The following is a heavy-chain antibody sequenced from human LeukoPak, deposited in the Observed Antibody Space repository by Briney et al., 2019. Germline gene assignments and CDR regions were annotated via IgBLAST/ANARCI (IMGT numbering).Heavy chain of an antibody. V-gene: IGHV4-31*03. CDR2: IYYSGST. J-gene: IGHJ6*02. CDR3: ARAEDSSGYYYSSRAPYYYYGMDV. D-gene: IGHD3-22*01. Sequence: KTSETLSLTCTVSGGSISSGGYYWSWIRQHPGKGLEWIGYIYYSGSTYYNPSLKSRVTISVDTSKNQFSLKLSSVTAADTAVYYCARAEDSSGYYYSSRAPYYYYGMDVWGQGTTVTVSS. CDR1: GGSISSGGYY.